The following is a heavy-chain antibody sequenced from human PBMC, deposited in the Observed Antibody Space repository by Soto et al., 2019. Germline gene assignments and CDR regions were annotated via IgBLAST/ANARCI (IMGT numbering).Heavy chain of an antibody. CDR1: GGSVSSYY. V-gene: IGHV4-59*02. D-gene: IGHD2-15*01. CDR2: TFYSGST. J-gene: IGHJ3*02. Sequence: QVQLQGSGPGLVKPSETLSLTCTVFGGSVSSYYWTWIRQPPGKGLEWIGYTFYSGSTNYNPSLRSRVAMSVGTSKNQFSLKLNSVPAADTAVYYWATGSASSTSAAFDIWDRGTMVTVSS. CDR3: ATGSASSTSAAFDI.